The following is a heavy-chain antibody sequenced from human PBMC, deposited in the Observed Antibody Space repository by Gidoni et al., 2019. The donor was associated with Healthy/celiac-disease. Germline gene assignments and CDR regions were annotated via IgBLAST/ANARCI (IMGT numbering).Heavy chain of an antibody. CDR3: ARGVVGATPGYFQH. D-gene: IGHD1-26*01. V-gene: IGHV4-30-4*01. Sequence: QVQLQESGPGLVKPSQTLSLTCTVSGGSISSGDYYWSWIRQPPGKGLEWLGYIYYSGSTYYNPSLKSRVTMSVDTSKYLFSLKLRSVTAADTAVYYCARGVVGATPGYFQHWGQGTLVTVSS. CDR1: GGSISSGDYY. CDR2: IYYSGST. J-gene: IGHJ1*01.